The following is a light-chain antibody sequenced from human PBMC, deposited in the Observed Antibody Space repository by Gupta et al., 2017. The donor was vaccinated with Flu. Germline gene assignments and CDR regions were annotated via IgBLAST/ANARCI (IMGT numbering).Light chain of an antibody. CDR2: GAS. V-gene: IGKV1-39*01. J-gene: IGKJ1*01. CDR1: QNIYSF. Sequence: DIQLTQSPSSLSTSVGDRVTITCRASQNIYSFLNWYQQKPGKAPNLLIYGASSLQRGVPSRFSGSGSGTDFTLTISRLEPEDFATYYCQQSDSTPWTFGQGTKVEIK. CDR3: QQSDSTPWT.